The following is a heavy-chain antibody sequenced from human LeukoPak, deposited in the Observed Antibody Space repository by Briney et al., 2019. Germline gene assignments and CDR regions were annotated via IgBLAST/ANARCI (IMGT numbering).Heavy chain of an antibody. CDR1: GYTFTGYY. V-gene: IGHV1-2*02. J-gene: IGHJ6*03. D-gene: IGHD2-2*01. CDR3: ARVAGSTSWMYYYYYYMDV. CDR2: INPNSGGT. Sequence: ASVKVSCKASGYTFTGYYMHWVRQAPGQGLEWMGWINPNSGGTNYAQKLQGRVTMTTDTSTSTAYMELRSLRSDDTAVYYCARVAGSTSWMYYYYYYMDVWGKGTTVTVSS.